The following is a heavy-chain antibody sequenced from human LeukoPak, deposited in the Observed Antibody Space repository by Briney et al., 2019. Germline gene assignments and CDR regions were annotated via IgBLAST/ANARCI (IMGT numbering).Heavy chain of an antibody. V-gene: IGHV4-59*01. CDR2: IYYTGRA. CDR3: ARFGVDYDMDV. CDR1: GGSISGYY. Sequence: SETLSLTCTVSGGSISGYYWNWIRQPPGKGLEWIGQIYYTGRADYNPSLKSRITISVDTSKNQTSLRLSSVTAADTAIYYCARFGVDYDMDVWGQGTTVTVSS. J-gene: IGHJ6*02. D-gene: IGHD3-16*01.